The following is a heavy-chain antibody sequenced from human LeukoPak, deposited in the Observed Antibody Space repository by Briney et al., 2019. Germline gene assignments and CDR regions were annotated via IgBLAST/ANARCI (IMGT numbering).Heavy chain of an antibody. J-gene: IGHJ3*02. CDR3: ARDTRGDTLTGTHAFDI. CDR1: GGSISSGSYY. V-gene: IGHV4-61*02. D-gene: IGHD3-9*01. CDR2: IYTSGST. Sequence: SQTLSLTCTVSGGSISSGSYYWSWIRQPAGKGLEWIGRIYTSGSTNYNPSLKSRVTISVDTSKNQFSLKLSSVTAADTAVYYCARDTRGDTLTGTHAFDIWGQGTMVTVSS.